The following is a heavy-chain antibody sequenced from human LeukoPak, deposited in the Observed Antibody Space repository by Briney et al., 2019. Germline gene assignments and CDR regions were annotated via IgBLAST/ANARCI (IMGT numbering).Heavy chain of an antibody. D-gene: IGHD1-26*01. CDR3: ANVPISRGELQDY. CDR2: ISYDGSNK. Sequence: GGSLRLSCAASGFTFSSYGMHWVRQAPGKGLEWVAVISYDGSNKYYAGSVKGRFTISRDNSKNTLYLQMNSLRAEDTAVYYCANVPISRGELQDYWGQGTLVTVPS. J-gene: IGHJ4*02. CDR1: GFTFSSYG. V-gene: IGHV3-30*18.